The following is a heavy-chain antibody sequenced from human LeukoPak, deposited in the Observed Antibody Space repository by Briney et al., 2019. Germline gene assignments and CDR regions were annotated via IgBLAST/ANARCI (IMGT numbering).Heavy chain of an antibody. CDR1: GFTFSDAW. CDR2: IKSKTYGGTE. CDR3: TTHNLQYYYDY. J-gene: IGHJ4*02. D-gene: IGHD5-24*01. V-gene: IGHV3-15*01. Sequence: PGGSLRLSCAASGFTFSDAWMSWVRHIPGKGLEWAGRIKSKTYGGTEDYPAPVEGRFTISRDDSKNILYLQMDSLKTEDTGVYYCTTHNLQYYYDYWGQGTLVTVSS.